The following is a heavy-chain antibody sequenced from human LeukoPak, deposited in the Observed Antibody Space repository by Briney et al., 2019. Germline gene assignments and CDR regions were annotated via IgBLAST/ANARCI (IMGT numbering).Heavy chain of an antibody. CDR3: ARGPRASEQLWVYYYYMDV. Sequence: PSETLSLTCTVSGGSISSYYWSWIRQPPGKGLEWIGYIYYSGSTNYNPSLKSRVTISVDTSKNQFSLKLSSVTAADTAVYYCARGPRASEQLWVYYYYMDVWGKGTTVTVSS. V-gene: IGHV4-59*01. J-gene: IGHJ6*03. D-gene: IGHD5-18*01. CDR1: GGSISSYY. CDR2: IYYSGST.